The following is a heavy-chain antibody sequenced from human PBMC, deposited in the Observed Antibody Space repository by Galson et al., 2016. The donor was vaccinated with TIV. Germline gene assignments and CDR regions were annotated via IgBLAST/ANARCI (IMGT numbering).Heavy chain of an antibody. V-gene: IGHV1-69*13. Sequence: SVKVSCKASGDTFSSYPFNWVRQAPGQGLEWVGGFIPLFGTANYAQKFQGRVTISADESTSTLYMEVRSLRSEDTAVYYCAKDRNTAMEPYHYYHGMDVWGQGTTVIVSS. CDR3: AKDRNTAMEPYHYYHGMDV. D-gene: IGHD5-18*01. J-gene: IGHJ6*02. CDR2: FIPLFGTA. CDR1: GDTFSSYP.